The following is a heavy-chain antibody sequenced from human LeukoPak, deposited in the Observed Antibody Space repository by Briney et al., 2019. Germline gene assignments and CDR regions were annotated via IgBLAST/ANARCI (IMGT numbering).Heavy chain of an antibody. CDR2: IKQDGSEK. J-gene: IGHJ4*02. Sequence: GGSLRLSCTASGFTFGDYAMSWVRQAPGKGLEWVANIKQDGSEKYYVDSVKGRFTISRDNAKNSLYLQMNSLRAEDTAVYCCARVSGYSGYGFRYYFDYWGQGTLVTVSS. CDR1: GFTFGDYA. V-gene: IGHV3-7*03. D-gene: IGHD5-12*01. CDR3: ARVSGYSGYGFRYYFDY.